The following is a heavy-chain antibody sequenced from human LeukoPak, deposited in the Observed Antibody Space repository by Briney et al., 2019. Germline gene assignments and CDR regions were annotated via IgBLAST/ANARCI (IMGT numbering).Heavy chain of an antibody. J-gene: IGHJ4*02. Sequence: GRSLRLSCAASGFTFSSYAMHWVRQAPGKGLEWVAVISYDGSNKYYADSVKGRFTISRDNSKNTLYLQMNSLRAEDTAVYYCAKERLRIYYDYVWGSYRSGYFDYWGQGTLVTVSS. CDR2: ISYDGSNK. D-gene: IGHD3-16*02. CDR1: GFTFSSYA. V-gene: IGHV3-30-3*01. CDR3: AKERLRIYYDYVWGSYRSGYFDY.